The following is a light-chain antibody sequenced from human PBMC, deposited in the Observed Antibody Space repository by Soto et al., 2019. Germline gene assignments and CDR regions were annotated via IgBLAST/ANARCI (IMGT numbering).Light chain of an antibody. CDR2: KAS. J-gene: IGKJ4*01. CDR3: KKYNTYPLT. Sequence: DIQMTQSPSTLSASVGDRVTITCRASQSISTWLAWYQQKPGKAPKLLIYKASNLEGGVPSRFSGSGSGTEFNITISSLQPDDFATYYCKKYNTYPLTFGGGTTVEIK. V-gene: IGKV1-5*03. CDR1: QSISTW.